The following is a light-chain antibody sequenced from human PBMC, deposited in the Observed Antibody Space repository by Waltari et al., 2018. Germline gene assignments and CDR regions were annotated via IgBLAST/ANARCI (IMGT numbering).Light chain of an antibody. CDR2: DVI. V-gene: IGLV2-14*03. CDR3: SAYTRGVV. CDR1: SSDVGDHNY. J-gene: IGLJ2*01. Sequence: QSALTQLASVAGSPGQSITISCTGTSSDVGDHNYVSWYQQHPGKLPKLLIYDVISRPSGVSTRFSGSKSGNTASLTISGLQAEDEADYYCSAYTRGVVFGGGTQLTVL.